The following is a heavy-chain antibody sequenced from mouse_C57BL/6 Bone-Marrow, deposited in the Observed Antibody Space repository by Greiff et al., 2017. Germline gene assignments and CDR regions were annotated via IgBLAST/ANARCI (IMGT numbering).Heavy chain of an antibody. Sequence: EVQGVESGGDLVKPGGSLTLSCAASGFTFSSYGMSWVRQTPDKRLEWVATISSGGSYTYYPDSVKGRFTISRDNAKNTLYLQMSSLKSEDTAMYYCARHWDFDYWGQGTTLTVSS. J-gene: IGHJ2*01. D-gene: IGHD4-1*01. CDR2: ISSGGSYT. V-gene: IGHV5-6*01. CDR3: ARHWDFDY. CDR1: GFTFSSYG.